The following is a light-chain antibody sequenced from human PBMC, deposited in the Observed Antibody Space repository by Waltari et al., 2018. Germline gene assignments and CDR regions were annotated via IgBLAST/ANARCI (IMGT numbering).Light chain of an antibody. CDR1: ESLLPSNGYTY. Sequence: DIVMTQSPLSLPVTPGEPSSISCRSSESLLPSNGYTYLDWYLQKPGQSPHRLIYWASNRASGVPDRFSGSGSGTDFTLKISRVEAEDVGVYYCIQTLQTPYTFGQGTKLEIK. CDR3: IQTLQTPYT. J-gene: IGKJ2*01. CDR2: WAS. V-gene: IGKV2-28*01.